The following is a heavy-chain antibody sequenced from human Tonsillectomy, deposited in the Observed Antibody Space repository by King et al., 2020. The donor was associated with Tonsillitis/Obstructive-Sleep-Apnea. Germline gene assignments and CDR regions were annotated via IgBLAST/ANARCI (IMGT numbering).Heavy chain of an antibody. V-gene: IGHV3-21*01. Sequence: VQLVESGGGLVKPGGSLRLSCAASGFTFSSYSMNWVRQAPGKGLEWVSSISSSSSYIYYADSVKGRFTISRDNAKNSLYLQMNSLRAEDTAVYYCASFREAALTSAWGQGTLVTVSS. J-gene: IGHJ5*02. CDR2: ISSSSSYI. D-gene: IGHD6-13*01. CDR3: ASFREAALTSA. CDR1: GFTFSSYS.